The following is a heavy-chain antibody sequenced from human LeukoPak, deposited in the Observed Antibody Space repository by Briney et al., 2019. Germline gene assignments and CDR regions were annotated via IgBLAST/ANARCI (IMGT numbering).Heavy chain of an antibody. CDR1: GFTFSSYW. V-gene: IGHV3-7*01. J-gene: IGHJ4*02. Sequence: GGSLRLSCAASGFTFSSYWMSWVQAPGKGLEWVANIKQDGSEKYYVDSVKGRFTISRDNAKNSLYLQMNSLRAEDTAVYYCASGYSSGWYLGWGGQGTLVTVSS. D-gene: IGHD6-19*01. CDR3: ASGYSSGWYLGW. CDR2: IKQDGSEK.